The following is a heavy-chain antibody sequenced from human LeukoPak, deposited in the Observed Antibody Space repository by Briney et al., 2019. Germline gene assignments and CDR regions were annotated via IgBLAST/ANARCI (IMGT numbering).Heavy chain of an antibody. D-gene: IGHD6-6*01. CDR3: ASAAARRGFHY. V-gene: IGHV1-46*01. CDR1: GYTFTSYY. J-gene: IGHJ4*02. Sequence: ASVKVSFKASGYTFTSYYMHWVRQAPGQGLGLMGIINPSGGSTSYSQKFQGRVTMTRDMYTRTVYMELSSLRSEDTAVYYCASAAARRGFHYWGEGTLVTVSS. CDR2: INPSGGST.